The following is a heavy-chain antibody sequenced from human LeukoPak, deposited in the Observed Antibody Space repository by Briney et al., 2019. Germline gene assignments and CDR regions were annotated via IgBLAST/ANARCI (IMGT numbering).Heavy chain of an antibody. CDR1: GYSISNGYY. V-gene: IGHV4-38-2*02. CDR3: ARAPSTPDFWSGYTRHDAFDI. J-gene: IGHJ3*02. CDR2: IHQSGST. D-gene: IGHD3-3*01. Sequence: SETLSLTCTVSGYSISNGYYRGWNRQPPGKGLEWIGGIHQSGSTYYNPSLKSRVTISVDTSKNQFSLKLRSVTAADTAVYYCARAPSTPDFWSGYTRHDAFDIWGQGTMVTVSS.